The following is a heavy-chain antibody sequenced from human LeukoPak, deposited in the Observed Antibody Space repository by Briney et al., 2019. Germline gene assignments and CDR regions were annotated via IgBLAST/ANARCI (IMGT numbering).Heavy chain of an antibody. CDR1: GFIFSGYW. D-gene: IGHD3/OR15-3a*01. V-gene: IGHV3-7*01. CDR3: ARDDYGFWTGSHYYYYYLDV. CDR2: LDQDGSEK. Sequence: PGGSLRLSCAASGFIFSGYWMTWVRQAPGKGLEWVANLDQDGSEKYYVDSVKGRFTISRDNAKKSLYLQVNSLRAEDTAVYYCARDDYGFWTGSHYYYYYLDVWGKGTTVTVSS. J-gene: IGHJ6*03.